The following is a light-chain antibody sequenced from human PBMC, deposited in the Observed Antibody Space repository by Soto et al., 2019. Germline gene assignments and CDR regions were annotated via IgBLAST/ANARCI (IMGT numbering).Light chain of an antibody. CDR1: SSNIGSNY. J-gene: IGLJ2*01. CDR3: AAWDVCLSGPL. CDR2: SNN. Sequence: QSVLTQPPSESGTPGQRVTISCSGSSSNIGSNYVYWYQQLPGTAPKLLIYSNNQRPSGVPDRFSGSKSGTSASLAISGLRSEGEAYYYCAAWDVCLSGPLFGGGTKLSLL. V-gene: IGLV1-47*02.